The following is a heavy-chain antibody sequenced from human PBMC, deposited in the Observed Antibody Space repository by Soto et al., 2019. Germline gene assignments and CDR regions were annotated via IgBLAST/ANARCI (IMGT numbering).Heavy chain of an antibody. D-gene: IGHD2-2*02. CDR2: ISGSGGST. CDR3: ASHPGVSAAILAESGNWFDP. Sequence: PGGSLRLSCAASGFTFSSYAMSWVRQAPGKGLEWVSAISGSGGSTYYADSVKGRFTISRDNSKNTLYLQMNSLRAEDTAVYYCASHPGVSAAILAESGNWFDPWGQGTLVTVSS. J-gene: IGHJ5*02. V-gene: IGHV3-23*01. CDR1: GFTFSSYA.